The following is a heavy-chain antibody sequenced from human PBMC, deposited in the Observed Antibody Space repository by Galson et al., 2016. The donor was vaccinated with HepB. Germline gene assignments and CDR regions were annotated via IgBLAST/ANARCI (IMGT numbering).Heavy chain of an antibody. V-gene: IGHV3-30*19. D-gene: IGHD3-22*01. CDR1: GFAFSNYG. Sequence: SLRLSCAASGFAFSNYGMHWVRQAPGKGLEWVAVIWYDESYKYYGDSVKGRFTISRDNSKNTLYLQMNSLRAEDTAVYYCARKHETSGYADDFDMWGQGTMVTVSS. CDR2: IWYDESYK. J-gene: IGHJ3*02. CDR3: ARKHETSGYADDFDM.